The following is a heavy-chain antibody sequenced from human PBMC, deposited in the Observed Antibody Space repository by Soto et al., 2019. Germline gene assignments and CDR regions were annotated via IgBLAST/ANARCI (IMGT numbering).Heavy chain of an antibody. CDR3: AREVRANLNDFGDYEWFDP. V-gene: IGHV3-30*03. CDR2: ISYDGGKT. J-gene: IGHJ5*02. D-gene: IGHD4-17*01. CDR1: GFTVSRYG. Sequence: GSLRLSCAASGFTVSRYGIHWVRQSPGKGLEWVSFISYDGGKTDYVDSVRGRFTISRDNSNNILYLQMRSLRAEDTVVYFCAREVRANLNDFGDYEWFDPWGQGTLVTVSS.